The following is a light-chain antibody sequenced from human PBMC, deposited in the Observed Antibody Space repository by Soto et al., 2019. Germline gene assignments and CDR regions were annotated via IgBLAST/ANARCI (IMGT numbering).Light chain of an antibody. V-gene: IGKV1-27*01. CDR1: LAISNY. J-gene: IGKJ1*01. CDR3: PTYTTVPWA. Sequence: DIQMTQSPSSLSAFVGDRVTITCRASLAISNYLAWYQQRPGKLPKLLIYGASTLQSGVPSRFAGSGSGTEFSRTITSLQPEDVATYYCPTYTTVPWAFGQGTKVEIK. CDR2: GAS.